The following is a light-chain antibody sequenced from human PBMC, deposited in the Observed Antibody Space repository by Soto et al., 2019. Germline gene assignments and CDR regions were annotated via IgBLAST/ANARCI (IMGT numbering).Light chain of an antibody. V-gene: IGKV1-9*01. CDR1: QGISSY. CDR3: QQLNSYVYT. J-gene: IGKJ2*01. CDR2: AAS. Sequence: DIQLTQSPSFLSASVGDRVTITRRASQGISSYLAWYQQKPGKAPKLLIYAASTLQSGVPSRFSGSGSGTEFTLTISSLQPEDFATYYCQQLNSYVYTFGQGTKLEIK.